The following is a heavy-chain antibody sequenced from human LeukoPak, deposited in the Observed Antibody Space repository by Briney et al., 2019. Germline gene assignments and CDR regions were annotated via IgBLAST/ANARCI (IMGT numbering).Heavy chain of an antibody. CDR3: ARDPRNKGFDP. CDR1: GFTLSYYW. J-gene: IGHJ5*02. D-gene: IGHD1/OR15-1a*01. CDR2: ISGDGSTT. V-gene: IGHV3-74*01. Sequence: GGSLRLSCAASGFTLSYYWMLWVRQGPGKGLVWVSTISGDGSTTHYADSVKGRFTISRDNAKNTLYLEMNSLRAEDTAVYYCARDPRNKGFDPWGQGTLVTVSS.